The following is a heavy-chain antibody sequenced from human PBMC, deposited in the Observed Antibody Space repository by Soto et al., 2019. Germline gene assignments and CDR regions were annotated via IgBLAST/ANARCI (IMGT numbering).Heavy chain of an antibody. D-gene: IGHD3-10*01. CDR2: INHSGST. J-gene: IGHJ6*03. Sequence: PSETLSLTCAVYGGSFSVYYGSWIRQPPGKGLEWIGEINHSGSTNYNPSLKSRVTISVDTSKNQFSLKLSSVTAADTAVYYCARALLWFGGYRHYYMDVWGKGTTVTVSS. CDR1: GGSFSVYY. CDR3: ARALLWFGGYRHYYMDV. V-gene: IGHV4-34*01.